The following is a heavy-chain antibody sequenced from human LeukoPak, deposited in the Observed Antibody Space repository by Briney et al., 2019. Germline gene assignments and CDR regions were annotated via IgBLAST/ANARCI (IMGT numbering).Heavy chain of an antibody. D-gene: IGHD6-13*01. CDR3: TTDKAIATAPLFAD. CDR2: ISSGGGST. V-gene: IGHV3-23*01. CDR1: GFTFSNYA. Sequence: GGSLRLSCAASGFTFSNYAMSWVRQAPGKGLEWVSGISSGGGSTVYADSVKGRFTISRDTSKNTLYLQMNSLRAEDTAVYYCTTDKAIATAPLFADWGQGTLVTVSS. J-gene: IGHJ1*01.